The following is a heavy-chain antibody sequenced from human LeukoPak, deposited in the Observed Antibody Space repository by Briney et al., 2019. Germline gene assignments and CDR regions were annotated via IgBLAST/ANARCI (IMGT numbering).Heavy chain of an antibody. CDR1: GYSFTSYG. V-gene: IGHV1-18*01. Sequence: GASEKVSCKASGYSFTSYGISWVRQAPGQGLEWMGWISAYNGNTNYAQKLQGRVTMTTDTSTSTAYMELRSLRSDDTAVYYCARLLYDILTGYYGWFDPWGQGTLVTVSS. J-gene: IGHJ5*02. CDR2: ISAYNGNT. CDR3: ARLLYDILTGYYGWFDP. D-gene: IGHD3-9*01.